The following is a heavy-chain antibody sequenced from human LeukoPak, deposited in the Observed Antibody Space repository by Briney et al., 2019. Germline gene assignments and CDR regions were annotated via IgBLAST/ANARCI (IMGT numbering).Heavy chain of an antibody. CDR2: ISGSGDNT. Sequence: GGTLRLSCAASGFTFSNYGMNWVRQASGKGLEWVSAISGSGDNTYYADSVKGRFTISRDNSKNTLYLQMNSLRAADTAVYYCARCSSYGTPDYWGQGTLVTVSS. CDR1: GFTFSNYG. J-gene: IGHJ4*02. CDR3: ARCSSYGTPDY. V-gene: IGHV3-23*01. D-gene: IGHD5-18*01.